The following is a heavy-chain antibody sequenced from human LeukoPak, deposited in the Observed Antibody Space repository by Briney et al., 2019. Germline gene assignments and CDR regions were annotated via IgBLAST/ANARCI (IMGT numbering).Heavy chain of an antibody. CDR2: IYRGGST. Sequence: GGSLRLSCAASGFTVSSTYMSWVRQAPGKGLEWVSVIYRGGSTYYADSVKGRFTISRDNSKSTLYLQMDSLRAGDTAVYYCARERGWGAAYYYGMDVWGQGTTVTVSS. CDR3: ARERGWGAAYYYGMDV. J-gene: IGHJ6*02. V-gene: IGHV3-66*01. CDR1: GFTVSSTY. D-gene: IGHD3-16*01.